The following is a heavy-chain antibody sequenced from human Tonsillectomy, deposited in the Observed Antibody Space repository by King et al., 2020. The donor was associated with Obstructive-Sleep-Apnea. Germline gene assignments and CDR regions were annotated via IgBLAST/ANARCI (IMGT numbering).Heavy chain of an antibody. CDR3: ARESGSYRFFDS. V-gene: IGHV4-4*07. D-gene: IGHD1-26*01. Sequence: VQLVESGPGLVKPSETLSLTCNVSGGSISGYYWTWIRQPAGKGLEWIGRINTNGNTNYNPSLKSRVSMSVDTSKNQFSLNVSSVTAADTAVYYCARESGSYRFFDSWGLGTLVTVSS. CDR2: INTNGNT. CDR1: GGSISGYY. J-gene: IGHJ4*02.